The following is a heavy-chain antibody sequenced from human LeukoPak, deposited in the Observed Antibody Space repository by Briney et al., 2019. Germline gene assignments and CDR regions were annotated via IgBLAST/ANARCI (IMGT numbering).Heavy chain of an antibody. V-gene: IGHV1-69*06. CDR2: IIPIFGTA. J-gene: IGHJ4*02. CDR1: GGTFSSYA. D-gene: IGHD6-13*01. CDR3: ARDGGSSSWYVPLWDY. Sequence: GASVKVSCKASGGTFSSYAISWVRQAPGQGLEWMGGIIPIFGTANYAQKFQGRVTITADKSTSTAYMELRSLRSDDTAVYYCARDGGSSSWYVPLWDYWGQGTLVTVSS.